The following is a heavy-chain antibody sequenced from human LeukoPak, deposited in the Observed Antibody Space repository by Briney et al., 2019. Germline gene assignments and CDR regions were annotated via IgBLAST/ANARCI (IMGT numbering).Heavy chain of an antibody. J-gene: IGHJ6*03. CDR2: INPNSGGT. V-gene: IGHV1-2*02. CDR1: GYTFTSYY. D-gene: IGHD3-10*01. Sequence: GASVKVSCKASGYTFTSYYMHWVRQAPGQGREWMGWINPNSGGTNYAQKFQGRVTMTRDTSISTAYMELSRLRSDDTAVYYCARGSSFRGSGTYYYYYMDVWGKGTTVTISS. CDR3: ARGSSFRGSGTYYYYYMDV.